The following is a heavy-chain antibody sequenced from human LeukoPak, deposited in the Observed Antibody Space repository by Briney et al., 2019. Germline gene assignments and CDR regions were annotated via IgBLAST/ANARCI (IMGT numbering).Heavy chain of an antibody. V-gene: IGHV3-21*01. D-gene: IGHD6-13*01. CDR1: GFTFNNYN. Sequence: GGSLRLSCAASGFTFNNYNMNWVRQAPGKGLEWVSSISSGSSYIYYADSVKGRFTISRDNAKNSLYLQMDSLRAEDTALYYCARVATGIAAPIDYWGQGTLVTVSS. CDR2: ISSGSSYI. CDR3: ARVATGIAAPIDY. J-gene: IGHJ4*02.